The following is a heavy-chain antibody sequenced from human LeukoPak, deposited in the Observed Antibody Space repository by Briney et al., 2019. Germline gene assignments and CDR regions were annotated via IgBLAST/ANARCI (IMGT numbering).Heavy chain of an antibody. D-gene: IGHD2-15*01. Sequence: SETLSLTCAVSGGSISSGGYSWSWIRQPPGKGLEGIGYIYHSESTYYNPSLKSRVTISVDRSKNQFSLKLSSVTAADTAVYYCARGGFGYCSGGSCYTRYWYFDLWGRGTLVTVSS. CDR2: IYHSEST. V-gene: IGHV4-30-2*01. J-gene: IGHJ2*01. CDR1: GGSISSGGYS. CDR3: ARGGFGYCSGGSCYTRYWYFDL.